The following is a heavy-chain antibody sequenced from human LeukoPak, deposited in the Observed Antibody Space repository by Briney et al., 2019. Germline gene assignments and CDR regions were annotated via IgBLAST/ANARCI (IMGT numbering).Heavy chain of an antibody. Sequence: TSSETLSLTCTVSGGSISSSSYYWGWIRQPPGKGPEWIGSIYYSGCTYYNPSLKSRVTISVDTSKNQFSVKLSSVTAADTAVYFCAGLGGAAELRGWFDPWGQGTSVTASS. CDR2: IYYSGCT. V-gene: IGHV4-39*01. CDR3: AGLGGAAELRGWFDP. J-gene: IGHJ5*01. D-gene: IGHD6-25*01. CDR1: GGSISSSSYY.